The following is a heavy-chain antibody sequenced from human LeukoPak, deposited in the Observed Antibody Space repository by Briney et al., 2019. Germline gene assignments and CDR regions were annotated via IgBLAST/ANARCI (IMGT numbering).Heavy chain of an antibody. D-gene: IGHD3-22*01. CDR1: GFTFTSYA. J-gene: IGHJ4*02. V-gene: IGHV3-23*01. CDR2: LTGDGNT. CDR3: ARDKSVYYDTSGSRFDY. Sequence: GESLRLSCAASGFTFTSYAMSWVRQAPGKGLEWVSVLTGDGNTYYADSVKGRFTNSRDDSKNTLFLQMNSLRAEDTAVYYCARDKSVYYDTSGSRFDYWGQGTLVTVSS.